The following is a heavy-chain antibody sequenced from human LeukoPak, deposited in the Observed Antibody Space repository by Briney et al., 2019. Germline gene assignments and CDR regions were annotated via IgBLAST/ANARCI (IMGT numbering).Heavy chain of an antibody. CDR3: AKGLPYYYGSGSLLAPFDY. CDR1: GFTFSSYA. CDR2: ISGSGGST. D-gene: IGHD3-10*01. V-gene: IGHV3-23*01. Sequence: PGGSLRLSCAASGFTFSSYAMSWVRQAPGKGLEWVLAISGSGGSTYYTDSVKGRFTISRDNSKNTLYLQMNSLRAEDTAVYYCAKGLPYYYGSGSLLAPFDYWGQGTLVTVSS. J-gene: IGHJ4*02.